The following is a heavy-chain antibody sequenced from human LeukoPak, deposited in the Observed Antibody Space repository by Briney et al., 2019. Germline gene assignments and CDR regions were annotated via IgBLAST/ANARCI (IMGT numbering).Heavy chain of an antibody. Sequence: PGGSLRLSCAASGFTFSNAWMSWVRQAPGRGLERVGRIKRKIDGGTTDYAAPVQGRFTISRDDSTNTLYLQMNSLKTEDTAWYYYTREPDYEGWFDPWGQGTLVTVSS. CDR3: TREPDYEGWFDP. V-gene: IGHV3-15*01. D-gene: IGHD4-17*01. CDR1: GFTFSNAW. CDR2: IKRKIDGGTT. J-gene: IGHJ5*02.